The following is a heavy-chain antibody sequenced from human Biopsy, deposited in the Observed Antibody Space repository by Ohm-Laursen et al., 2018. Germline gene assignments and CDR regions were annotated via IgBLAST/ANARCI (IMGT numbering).Heavy chain of an antibody. V-gene: IGHV1-69*01. CDR1: GGTFNSYA. Sequence: SSVKVSCKSSGGTFNSYAISWVRQAPGQGLEWMGGIIPIFGTANYAQKFQGRVTITADESTSTAYMELSSLRSEDTAVYYCARDSEYGDYQNYYGMDVWGQGTTVTVSS. CDR3: ARDSEYGDYQNYYGMDV. D-gene: IGHD4-17*01. J-gene: IGHJ6*02. CDR2: IIPIFGTA.